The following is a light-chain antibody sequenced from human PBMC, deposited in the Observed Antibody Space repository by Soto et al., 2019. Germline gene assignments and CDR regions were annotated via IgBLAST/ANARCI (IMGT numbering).Light chain of an antibody. V-gene: IGLV2-14*01. CDR1: SSDVGGYNY. CDR2: EVS. J-gene: IGLJ1*01. Sequence: QSALAQPASVSGSPGQSITISCTGTSSDVGGYNYVSWYQQHPGKAPKLMIYEVSRRPSGISNRFSGSKSGNTASLTISGLQAEDEADYYCISYSSTSTLYVFGTGTKLTVL. CDR3: ISYSSTSTLYV.